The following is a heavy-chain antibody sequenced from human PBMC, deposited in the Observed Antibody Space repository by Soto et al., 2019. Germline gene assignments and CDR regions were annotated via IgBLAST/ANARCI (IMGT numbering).Heavy chain of an antibody. CDR2: IYWDDDK. V-gene: IGHV2-5*02. J-gene: IGHJ4*02. CDR1: GFSLSTSGVG. CDR3: AHSVPTTVTTSHFDY. D-gene: IGHD4-17*01. Sequence: QITLKESGPTLVKPTQTLTLTCTFSGFSLSTSGVGVGWIRQPPGKALEWLALIYWDDDKRYSPSLKSRLTITKDTSKNQVVLTITNMDPVDTATYYCAHSVPTTVTTSHFDYWGQGTLVTVSS.